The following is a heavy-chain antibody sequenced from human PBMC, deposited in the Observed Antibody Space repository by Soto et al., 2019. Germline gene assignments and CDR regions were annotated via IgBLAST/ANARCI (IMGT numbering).Heavy chain of an antibody. Sequence: EVKLVESGGGLVKPGGSLRLSCAASGFSFSSFTMVWVRQAPGKGLEWVSSISGGSVFISYSDSVKGRFSLSRDNANNSLYLEMNDLRAEDTAVYFCSRDGYSSTKWGQGTLVIVSS. CDR3: SRDGYSSTK. D-gene: IGHD6-13*01. CDR1: GFSFSSFT. CDR2: ISGGSVFI. J-gene: IGHJ1*01. V-gene: IGHV3-21*02.